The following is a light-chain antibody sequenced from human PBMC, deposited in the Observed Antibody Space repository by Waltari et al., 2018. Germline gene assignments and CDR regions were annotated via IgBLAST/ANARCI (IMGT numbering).Light chain of an antibody. CDR1: QDVRNC. J-gene: IGKJ1*01. V-gene: IGKV1-NL1*01. Sequence: DIQMTQSPSSLSASVGDRVTITCRATQDVRNCLAWYQQRPGGVPKLLLYDAFTLESGVPSRFSGSGSETEYTLTISSLQPEDFATYYCQQYFRTPWTFGQGTKVEIK. CDR3: QQYFRTPWT. CDR2: DAF.